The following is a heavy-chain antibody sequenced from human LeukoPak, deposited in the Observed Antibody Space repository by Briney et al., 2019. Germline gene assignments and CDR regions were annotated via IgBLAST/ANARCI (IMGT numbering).Heavy chain of an antibody. CDR2: IIPIFGTA. D-gene: IGHD6-13*01. Sequence: SVKVSCKASGGTFSSYAISWVRQAPGQGLEWMGGIIPIFGTANYAQKFQGRVTMTRDTSTSTVYMELSSLRSEDTAVYYCARVGIAAAGVDYWGQGTLVTVSS. J-gene: IGHJ4*02. CDR3: ARVGIAAAGVDY. V-gene: IGHV1-69*05. CDR1: GGTFSSYA.